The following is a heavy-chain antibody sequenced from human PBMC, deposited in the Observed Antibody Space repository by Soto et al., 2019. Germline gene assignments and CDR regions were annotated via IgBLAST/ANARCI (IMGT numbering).Heavy chain of an antibody. D-gene: IGHD3-9*01. V-gene: IGHV4-31*03. Sequence: LSLTCTVSGGSISSGGYYWSWIRQHPGKGLEWIGYIYYSGSTYYNPSLKSRVTISVDTSKNQFSLKLSSVTAADTAVYYCARGFNDILTGYYSSDAFDIRGQGTMVTVSS. CDR2: IYYSGST. CDR1: GGSISSGGYY. CDR3: ARGFNDILTGYYSSDAFDI. J-gene: IGHJ3*02.